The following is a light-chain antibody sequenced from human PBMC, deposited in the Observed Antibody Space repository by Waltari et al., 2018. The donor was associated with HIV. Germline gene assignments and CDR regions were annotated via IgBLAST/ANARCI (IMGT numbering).Light chain of an antibody. CDR2: KVS. CDR1: PSLVHSDGNTY. V-gene: IGKV2-30*02. CDR3: MQGTHWPMYT. J-gene: IGKJ2*01. Sequence: DVVMTQSPLSLPVTLGQSASISCRSGPSLVHSDGNTYLSWFQQRPGQSPRRLIYKVSNRDSGVPDRFSGSGSGTDFTLQINRVEAEDVAMYYCMQGTHWPMYTFGQGTKLEIK.